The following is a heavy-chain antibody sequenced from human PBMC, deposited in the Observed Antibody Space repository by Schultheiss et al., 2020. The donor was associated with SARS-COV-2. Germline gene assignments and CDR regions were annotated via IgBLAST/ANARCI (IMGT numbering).Heavy chain of an antibody. J-gene: IGHJ4*02. V-gene: IGHV5-51*01. CDR1: GYSFTSYW. D-gene: IGHD6-19*01. CDR3: AKDIGGIAESGG. CDR2: IYPDDSET. Sequence: GGSLRLSCKGSGYSFTSYWIGWVRQMPGKGLEWMGIIYPDDSETRYSTSFQGQVTISADKSISTAYLQWNTLKASDTALYYCAKDIGGIAESGGWGQGTLVTVSS.